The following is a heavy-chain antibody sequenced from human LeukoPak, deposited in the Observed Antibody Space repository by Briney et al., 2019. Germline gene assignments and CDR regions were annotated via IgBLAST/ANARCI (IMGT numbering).Heavy chain of an antibody. D-gene: IGHD3-10*01. CDR2: ISGSAGST. Sequence: GGSLRLSCAASGFTFSSYPMSWVRQAPGKGLEWVSVISGSAGSTYYADSVKGRFTISRDNSKNTLYLQMNSLRAEDTAVYYCAKDPNFSRFGELLRGPFDYWGQGTLVTVSS. CDR1: GFTFSSYP. CDR3: AKDPNFSRFGELLRGPFDY. V-gene: IGHV3-23*01. J-gene: IGHJ4*02.